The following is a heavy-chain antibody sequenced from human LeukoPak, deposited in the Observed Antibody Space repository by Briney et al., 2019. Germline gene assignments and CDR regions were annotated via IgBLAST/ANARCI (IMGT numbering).Heavy chain of an antibody. D-gene: IGHD3-22*01. J-gene: IGHJ4*02. Sequence: ASVTVSCTASGYTFSSNSINWVRQAPGQGLEWMGWISTYNGDTNYAQKLQARVTMTIDTSTSTAYMELRSLRSDDTAVYYCARAYYYDSSGYQTYYFDYWGQGTLVTVSS. CDR1: GYTFSSNS. CDR2: ISTYNGDT. V-gene: IGHV1-18*01. CDR3: ARAYYYDSSGYQTYYFDY.